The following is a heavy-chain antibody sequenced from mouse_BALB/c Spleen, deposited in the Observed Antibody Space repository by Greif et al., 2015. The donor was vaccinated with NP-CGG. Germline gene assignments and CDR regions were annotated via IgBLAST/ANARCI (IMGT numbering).Heavy chain of an antibody. CDR2: IDPANGNT. V-gene: IGHV14-3*02. CDR1: GFNIKDTY. D-gene: IGHD1-1*01. Sequence: EVQLQQSGAELVKPGASVKLSCKASGFNIKDTYMHWVKQRPEQGLEWIGRIDPANGNTKYDPKFQGKATITADTSSNTAYLQLSSLTSEDTAVYYCALYYYGSSGFDYWGQGTTLTVSS. J-gene: IGHJ2*01. CDR3: ALYYYGSSGFDY.